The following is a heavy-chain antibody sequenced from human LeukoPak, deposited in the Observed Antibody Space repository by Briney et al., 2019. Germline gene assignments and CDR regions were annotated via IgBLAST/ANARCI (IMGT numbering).Heavy chain of an antibody. CDR2: IHYSGNT. CDR3: ARVGYVATWIDP. CDR1: GASIGNSRYY. D-gene: IGHD3-16*01. Sequence: SSETLSLTCAVSGASIGNSRYYWGWIRQPPGKGLEWIATIHYSGNTYYNPSLRSRITISVDTSKNHLSLELSSVTAADTAVYYCARVGYVATWIDPWGQGTLVTVSS. V-gene: IGHV4-39*02. J-gene: IGHJ5*02.